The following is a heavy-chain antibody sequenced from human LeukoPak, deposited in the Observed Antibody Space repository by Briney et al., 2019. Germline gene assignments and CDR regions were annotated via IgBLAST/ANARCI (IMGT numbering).Heavy chain of an antibody. CDR3: ARGRFGYCSSTSCSPHYYFDY. V-gene: IGHV4-39*07. J-gene: IGHJ4*02. CDR2: INHSGST. D-gene: IGHD2-2*01. CDR1: GGSISSGDYY. Sequence: KSSETLSLTCTVSGGSISSGDYYWSWIRQPPGKGLEWIGEINHSGSTNYNPSLKSRVTISVDTSKNQFSLKLSSVTAADTAVYYCARGRFGYCSSTSCSPHYYFDYWGQGTLVTVSS.